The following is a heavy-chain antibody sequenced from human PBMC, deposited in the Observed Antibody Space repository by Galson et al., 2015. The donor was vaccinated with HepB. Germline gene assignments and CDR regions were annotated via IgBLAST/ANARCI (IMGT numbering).Heavy chain of an antibody. CDR1: GYTFRDNY. CDR3: AREGIWQSRSHSDRGGYYYGDRPMGYGMDV. J-gene: IGHJ6*02. Sequence: SVKVSCKASGYTFRDNYLHWVRQASGQGLEWMALINPNSGGANYAQKFQGRVTLTRDTSISTVYMELTRLKFNDTAVYYCAREGIWQSRSHSDRGGYYYGDRPMGYGMDVWGQGTTVTVS. D-gene: IGHD5-18*01. V-gene: IGHV1-2*06. CDR2: INPNSGGA.